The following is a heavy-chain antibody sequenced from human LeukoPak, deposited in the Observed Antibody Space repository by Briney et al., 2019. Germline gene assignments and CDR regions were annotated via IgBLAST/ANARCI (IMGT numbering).Heavy chain of an antibody. V-gene: IGHV3-15*01. J-gene: IGHJ5*02. CDR1: GFTFSNAW. CDR2: IKSKTDGGTT. D-gene: IGHD3-3*01. Sequence: PGGSLRLSCAASGFTFSNAWMSWVRQAPGKGLEWVGRIKSKTDGGTTDYAAPMKGRFTISRDDSKNTLYLQMNSLKTEDTAVYYCTTEDYDFWSGYYYFDPWGQGTLVTVSS. CDR3: TTEDYDFWSGYYYFDP.